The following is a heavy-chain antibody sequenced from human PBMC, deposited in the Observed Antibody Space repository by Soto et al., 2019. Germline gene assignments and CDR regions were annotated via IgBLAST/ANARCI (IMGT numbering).Heavy chain of an antibody. D-gene: IGHD6-6*01. V-gene: IGHV1-69*12. CDR2: IIPIFGTA. Sequence: QVQLVQSGAEVKKPWSSVKVSCKSSGCTFSSYAISWVRQAPGQGLEWMGGIIPIFGTANYSQKCQGRVTNTADEYTSTAYMELSRLRSEDTAMYYCARRSSSSHYSYFARDVWGRGTNVTVSS. CDR3: ARRSSSSHYSYFARDV. J-gene: IGHJ6*02. CDR1: GCTFSSYA.